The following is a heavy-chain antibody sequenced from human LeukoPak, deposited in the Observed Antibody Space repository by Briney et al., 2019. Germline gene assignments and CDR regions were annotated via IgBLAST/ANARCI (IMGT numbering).Heavy chain of an antibody. D-gene: IGHD2-8*01. CDR1: GGSFSGYY. J-gene: IGHJ4*02. V-gene: IGHV4-34*01. Sequence: SETLSLTCAVYGGSFSGYYWSWIRQPPGKGLEWIGEINHSGSTNYNPSLKSRVTISVGTSKNQFSLKLSSVTAADTAAYYCARPPYCTNGVCYDYWGQGTLVTVSS. CDR2: INHSGST. CDR3: ARPPYCTNGVCYDY.